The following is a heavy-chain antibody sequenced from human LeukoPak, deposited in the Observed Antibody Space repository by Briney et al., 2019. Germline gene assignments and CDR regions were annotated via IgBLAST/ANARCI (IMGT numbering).Heavy chain of an antibody. CDR2: INHSGST. CDR1: GGSFSGYY. J-gene: IGHJ4*02. Sequence: PSETLSLTCAVYGGSFSGYYWSWIRQPPGKGLEWIGEINHSGSTNYNPSLKSRVTISVDTSKNQFSLRLSSVTAADTAVYYCARDRGYSVGAAAGFDYWGQGTLVTVSS. D-gene: IGHD5/OR15-5a*01. CDR3: ARDRGYSVGAAAGFDY. V-gene: IGHV4-34*01.